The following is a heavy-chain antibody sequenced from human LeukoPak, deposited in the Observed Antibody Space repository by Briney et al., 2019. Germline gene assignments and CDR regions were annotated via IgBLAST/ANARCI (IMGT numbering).Heavy chain of an antibody. CDR3: ARQVIAVAQAPDLRWFDP. CDR2: IYYSGRT. Sequence: PSETLSLTCTVSGGSISSSSYYWGWIRQPPGKGLEWIGTIYYSGRTYYNPSLKSRVTISVDTSKNQFSLNLSSVTAADTAVYYCARQVIAVAQAPDLRWFDPWGQGTLVTVSS. J-gene: IGHJ5*02. CDR1: GGSISSSSYY. D-gene: IGHD6-19*01. V-gene: IGHV4-39*01.